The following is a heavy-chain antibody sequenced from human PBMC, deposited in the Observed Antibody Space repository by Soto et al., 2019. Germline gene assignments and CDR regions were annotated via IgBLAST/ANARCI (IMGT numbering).Heavy chain of an antibody. D-gene: IGHD6-19*01. CDR2: IFSNDEK. Sequence: SGPTLVNPTETLTLTCTVSGFSLSNGKVGVSWIRQPPGKALEWLAHIFSNDEKSYRTSLKSRLTISEDTSKSQVVLTMTNVDPVDTATYYCARILFFRSVARGYFYKLVSGTATPATDS. CDR3: ARILFFRSVARGYFYKLVSGTATPATDS. V-gene: IGHV2-26*01. CDR1: GFSLSNGKVG. J-gene: IGHJ5*01.